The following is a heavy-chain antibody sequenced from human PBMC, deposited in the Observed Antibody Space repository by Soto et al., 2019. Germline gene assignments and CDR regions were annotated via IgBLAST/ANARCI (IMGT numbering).Heavy chain of an antibody. CDR2: INHSGST. V-gene: IGHV4-34*01. J-gene: IGHJ6*02. CDR3: ARVEAAGSYYYYYGMDV. Sequence: SSETLSLTSAVYGGSFSGYYWSWIRPPPGKGLEWIGEINHSGSTNYNPSLKSRVTISVDTSKNQFSPKLSSVTAADTAVYYCARVEAAGSYYYYYGMDVWGQGTTVTVSS. CDR1: GGSFSGYY. D-gene: IGHD6-13*01.